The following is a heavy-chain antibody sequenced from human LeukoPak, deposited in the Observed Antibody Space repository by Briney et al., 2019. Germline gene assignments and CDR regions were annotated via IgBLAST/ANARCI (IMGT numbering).Heavy chain of an antibody. D-gene: IGHD3-16*02. CDR3: ARSRDTGYDYVWGSYRFSAFDI. J-gene: IGHJ3*02. Sequence: SETLSLTCAVYGGSFSGYYWGWIRQPPGKGLEWIGSIYHSGSTYYNPSLKSRVTISVDTSKNQFSLKLSSVTAADTAVYYCARSRDTGYDYVWGSYRFSAFDIWGQGTMVTVSS. CDR2: IYHSGST. CDR1: GGSFSGYY. V-gene: IGHV4-38-2*01.